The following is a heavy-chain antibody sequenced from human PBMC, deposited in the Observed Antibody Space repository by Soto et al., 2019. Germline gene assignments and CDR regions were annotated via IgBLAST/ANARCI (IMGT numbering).Heavy chain of an antibody. J-gene: IGHJ6*02. D-gene: IGHD2-15*01. CDR2: IIPIFGTA. CDR3: ARDQALGYCSGGSCYSFSYYYGMDV. Sequence: ASVKVSCKASGGTFSSYAISWVRQAPGQGLEWMGGIIPIFGTANYAQKFKGRVTITADESTSTAYMELSSLRSEDTAVYYCARDQALGYCSGGSCYSFSYYYGMDVWGQGTTVTVSS. CDR1: GGTFSSYA. V-gene: IGHV1-69*13.